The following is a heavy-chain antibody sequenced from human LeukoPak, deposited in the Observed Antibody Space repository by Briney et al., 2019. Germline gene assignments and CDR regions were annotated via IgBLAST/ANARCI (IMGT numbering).Heavy chain of an antibody. V-gene: IGHV1-18*01. CDR3: ARQKVGATDWFDP. J-gene: IGHJ5*02. Sequence: ASVKVSCKASGYTFTSYGISWVRQAPGQGLEWMGWISGYSGNTNYAQKLQGRVTMTTDTSTNTAYMELRSLRSDDTAVYYCARQKVGATDWFDPWGQGTLVTVSS. CDR2: ISGYSGNT. D-gene: IGHD1-26*01. CDR1: GYTFTSYG.